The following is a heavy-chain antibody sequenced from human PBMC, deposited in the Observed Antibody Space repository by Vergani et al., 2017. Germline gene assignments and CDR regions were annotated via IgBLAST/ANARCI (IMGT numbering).Heavy chain of an antibody. CDR1: GGSITSGSFY. Sequence: QVQLHESGPGLVKPSQTLSLTCTVSGGSITSGSFYWSWIRQPAGKGLEWIGRIHSSGTTNYNPSLKSRVTMSVDTSKNQLSLMMTSVTAAATAVYYCAKDSWTSELRRVNWFDTWLQAALVGVSS. J-gene: IGHJ5*02. CDR3: AKDSWTSELRRVNWFDT. V-gene: IGHV4-61*02. D-gene: IGHD1-26*01. CDR2: IHSSGTT.